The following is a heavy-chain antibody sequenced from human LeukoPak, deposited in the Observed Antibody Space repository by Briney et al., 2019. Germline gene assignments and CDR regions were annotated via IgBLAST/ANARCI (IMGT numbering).Heavy chain of an antibody. J-gene: IGHJ6*02. V-gene: IGHV3-66*01. Sequence: GGSLRLSCAASGFTVSTNYMNWVRQAPGKGLEWVSVIYSGGRTYYADSVKGRFTISRDNSKSTVYLQMNSLRAEDTAVYYCARDNVLLTDYYYGMDVWGQGTTVTVSS. CDR3: ARDNVLLTDYYYGMDV. CDR2: IYSGGRT. D-gene: IGHD3-16*01. CDR1: GFTVSTNY.